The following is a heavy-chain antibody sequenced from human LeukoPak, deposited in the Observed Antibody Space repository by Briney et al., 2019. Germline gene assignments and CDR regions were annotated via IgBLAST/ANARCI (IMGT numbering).Heavy chain of an antibody. D-gene: IGHD3-16*01. V-gene: IGHV1-8*01. CDR3: ARSYRYDYVWGSYNWFDP. Sequence: ASVKICCKASGYTFTSYDINWVRQATGQGLEWMGWMNPNSGNTGYAQKFQGRVTMTRNTSISTAYMELSSLRSEDTAVYYCARSYRYDYVWGSYNWFDPWGQGTLVTVSS. CDR2: MNPNSGNT. CDR1: GYTFTSYD. J-gene: IGHJ5*02.